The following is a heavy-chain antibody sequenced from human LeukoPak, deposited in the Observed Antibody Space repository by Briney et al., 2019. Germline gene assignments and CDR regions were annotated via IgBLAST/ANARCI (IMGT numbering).Heavy chain of an antibody. J-gene: IGHJ4*02. D-gene: IGHD3-16*02. CDR3: ARGLHYVWGSYLAN. Sequence: GGSLRLSCAASGFTVSSNYMSWVRQAPGKGLEWVSVIYSGGSTYYADSVKGRFTISRDNSKNTLYLQMNSLRAEDTAVYYCARGLHYVWGSYLANWGQGTLVTVSS. CDR2: IYSGGST. V-gene: IGHV3-53*01. CDR1: GFTVSSNY.